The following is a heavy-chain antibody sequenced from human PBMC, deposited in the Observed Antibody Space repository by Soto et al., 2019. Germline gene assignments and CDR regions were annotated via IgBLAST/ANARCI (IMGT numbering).Heavy chain of an antibody. J-gene: IGHJ6*02. D-gene: IGHD3-10*01. V-gene: IGHV1-69*13. CDR1: GGTFSGYA. CDR3: ARTYYYGSGDLDYYYYGMDV. CDR2: IIPIFGTA. Sequence: SVKVSCKASGGTFSGYAISWVRQTPGQGLEWMGGIIPIFGTANYAQKFQGRVTITADESTSTAYMELSSLRSEDTAVYYCARTYYYGSGDLDYYYYGMDVWGQGTTVTVSS.